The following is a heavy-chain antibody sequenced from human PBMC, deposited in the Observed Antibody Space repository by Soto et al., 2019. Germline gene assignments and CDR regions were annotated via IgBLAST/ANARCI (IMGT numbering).Heavy chain of an antibody. D-gene: IGHD1-26*01. J-gene: IGHJ6*02. V-gene: IGHV3-30*18. CDR2: ISYDGSNT. CDR3: AKGAGDRIALGMDV. CDR1: GFSISDYG. Sequence: QVQLVESGGGVVQPGWSLSLSCAASGFSISDYGMEWVRQAPGKGLEWVALISYDGSNTYYADSVKGRFTITRDNSKDTLFLQMTGLRSEDTAVYYCAKGAGDRIALGMDVWGHGTTVTVSS.